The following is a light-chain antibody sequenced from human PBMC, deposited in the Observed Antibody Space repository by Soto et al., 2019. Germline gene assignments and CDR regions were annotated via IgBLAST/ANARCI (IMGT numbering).Light chain of an antibody. CDR3: QSYDSDNQV. CDR1: SGRIASTY. V-gene: IGLV6-57*01. Sequence: NFMLTQPHSVSESPGKTVTISCTRSSGRIASTYVQWYQQRPGSSPTTVIYEDNQRPSGVPDRFSGSIDSSSNAASLTISGLTTEDEADYYCQSYDSDNQVFGGGTKLTVL. CDR2: EDN. J-gene: IGLJ3*02.